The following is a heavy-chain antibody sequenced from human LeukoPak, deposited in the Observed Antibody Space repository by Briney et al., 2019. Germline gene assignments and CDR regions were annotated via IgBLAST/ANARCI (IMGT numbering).Heavy chain of an antibody. Sequence: ASVKVSCKASGGTFSSYAISWVRQAPGQGLEWMGGIIPIFGTANYAQKFQGRVTITADKSTSTAYMELSSLRSEDTAVYYCARAIRIAAADRPDRSYYYYYYMDVWGKGTTVTVSS. D-gene: IGHD6-25*01. V-gene: IGHV1-69*06. CDR1: GGTFSSYA. CDR3: ARAIRIAAADRPDRSYYYYYYMDV. CDR2: IIPIFGTA. J-gene: IGHJ6*03.